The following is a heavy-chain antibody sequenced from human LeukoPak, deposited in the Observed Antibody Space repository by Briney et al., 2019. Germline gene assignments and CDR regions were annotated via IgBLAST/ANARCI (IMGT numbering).Heavy chain of an antibody. CDR3: ARAVLAAGPDFYY. V-gene: IGHV3-30*02. CDR2: IRYDGSNK. Sequence: GGSLRLSCAASGFTFSSYGMHWVRQAPGKGLEWVAFIRYDGSNKHYADSVTGRFTISRDNAKNSLFLQMSSLRAEDTAVYYCARAVLAAGPDFYYWGQGTVVSVSS. D-gene: IGHD6-19*01. J-gene: IGHJ4*02. CDR1: GFTFSSYG.